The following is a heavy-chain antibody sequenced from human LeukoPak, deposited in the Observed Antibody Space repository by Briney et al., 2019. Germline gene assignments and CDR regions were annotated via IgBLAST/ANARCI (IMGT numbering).Heavy chain of an antibody. CDR3: ATRGYSYGLTRYYFDY. J-gene: IGHJ4*02. Sequence: GGSLRLSCAASGFTFSSYAMSWVRQAPGKGLEWVSAISGSGGSTYYADSVKGRFTISRDNSKNTLYLQMNSLRAEDTAVYYCATRGYSYGLTRYYFDYWGQGTLVTVSS. CDR2: ISGSGGST. D-gene: IGHD5-18*01. V-gene: IGHV3-23*01. CDR1: GFTFSSYA.